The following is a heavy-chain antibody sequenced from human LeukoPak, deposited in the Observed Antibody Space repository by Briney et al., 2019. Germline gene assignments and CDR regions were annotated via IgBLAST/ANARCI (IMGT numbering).Heavy chain of an antibody. CDR2: IYYSGST. Sequence: PSETLSLTCTVSGGSISSSSYYWSWIRQPPGKGLEWIGSIYYSGSTYYNPSLKSRVTISVDTSKNQFSLKLSSVTAADTAVYYCARVIRFHDAFDIWGQGTMVTVSS. D-gene: IGHD3-16*01. V-gene: IGHV4-39*01. CDR1: GGSISSSSYY. CDR3: ARVIRFHDAFDI. J-gene: IGHJ3*02.